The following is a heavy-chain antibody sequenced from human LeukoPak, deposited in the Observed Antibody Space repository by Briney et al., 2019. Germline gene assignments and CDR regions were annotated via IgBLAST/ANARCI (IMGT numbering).Heavy chain of an antibody. J-gene: IGHJ6*02. V-gene: IGHV3-23*01. CDR3: AKDVYGMHV. CDR1: GFTFSSYA. Sequence: SGGSLSLSCAASGFTFSSYAMSWVRQAPGKGLEWVSAISGSGGSTYYADSVRGRVTISGDNSKNTLYLLMSSLSAEYTAVYYCAKDVYGMHVWGQGTTVTVSS. CDR2: ISGSGGST.